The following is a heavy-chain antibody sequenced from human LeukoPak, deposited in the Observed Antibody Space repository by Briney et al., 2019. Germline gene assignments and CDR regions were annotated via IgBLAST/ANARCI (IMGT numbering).Heavy chain of an antibody. CDR3: TRVSTGTSGCWEY. Sequence: GGSLRLSCAASGFTVGSYWIHWVRQAPGKGLVWVSRINGDGTNRDYADSVRGRFAISRDNAKNKVYLQMNSLGGEDTAVYYCTRVSTGTSGCWEYWGQGTLVTVSS. CDR2: INGDGTNR. J-gene: IGHJ4*02. V-gene: IGHV3-74*01. D-gene: IGHD1-1*01. CDR1: GFTVGSYW.